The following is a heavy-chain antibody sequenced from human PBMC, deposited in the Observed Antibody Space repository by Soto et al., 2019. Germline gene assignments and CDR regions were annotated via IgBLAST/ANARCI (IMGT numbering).Heavy chain of an antibody. Sequence: QFQLVQSGAEVKKPGSSVKVSCKASGGTFSSYAISWVRQAPGQGLEWMGGLIPIFGTANYAQKFQGRVMIAADESTTTAYMGLSSLRSEDTAVYSCAGSVAADTQYYFDFWGQGTLVTVSS. CDR1: GGTFSSYA. CDR2: LIPIFGTA. CDR3: AGSVAADTQYYFDF. D-gene: IGHD6-25*01. V-gene: IGHV1-69*12. J-gene: IGHJ4*02.